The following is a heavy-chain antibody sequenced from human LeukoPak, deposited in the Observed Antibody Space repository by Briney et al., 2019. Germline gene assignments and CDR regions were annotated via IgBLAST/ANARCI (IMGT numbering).Heavy chain of an antibody. J-gene: IGHJ4*02. CDR1: GGTFSSYA. CDR2: IIPIFGTA. Sequence: SVKVSCKASGGTFSSYAISWVRQAPGQGLEWMGGIIPIFGTANYAQKFQGRVTITADESTSTAYLELSSLRSQDTAVYYCARDPRYGGYHLDYWGQGILVTVSS. D-gene: IGHD1-26*01. V-gene: IGHV1-69*13. CDR3: ARDPRYGGYHLDY.